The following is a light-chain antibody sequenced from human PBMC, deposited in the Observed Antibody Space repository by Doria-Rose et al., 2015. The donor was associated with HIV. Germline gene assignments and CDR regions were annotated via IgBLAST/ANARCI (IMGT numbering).Light chain of an antibody. J-gene: IGKJ2*01. CDR3: QQSYNIPYT. CDR2: AAS. Sequence: RVTITCRAGQIIDNYLNWYQQKPGKAPKLLIYAASSLQSGVPSRFSGSGSGRDFTLTINSLQREDFAIYYCQQSYNIPYTFGQGTKVEI. CDR1: QIIDNY. V-gene: IGKV1-39*01.